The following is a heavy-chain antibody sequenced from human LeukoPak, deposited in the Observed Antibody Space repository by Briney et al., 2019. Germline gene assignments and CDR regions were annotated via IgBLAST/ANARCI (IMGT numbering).Heavy chain of an antibody. CDR3: ARGISQYSSRWIQPTMDY. Sequence: SGGSLRLSCAASGFTFSSYGMRWVRQAPGKGLEWVAVIWYDGSNKYYADSVKGRFTISRDNSKNTLYLQMNSLRAEDTAVYYCARGISQYSSRWIQPTMDYWGQGTLVTVSS. CDR1: GFTFSSYG. D-gene: IGHD5-18*01. CDR2: IWYDGSNK. V-gene: IGHV3-33*01. J-gene: IGHJ4*02.